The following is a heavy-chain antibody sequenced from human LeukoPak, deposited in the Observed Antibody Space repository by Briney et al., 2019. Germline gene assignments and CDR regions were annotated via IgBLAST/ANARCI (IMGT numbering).Heavy chain of an antibody. CDR2: IGPSSIPI. CDR3: ARGAPGGVALRLNYYYYGMDV. Sequence: PGGSLRLSCAASGFTFSSYSMNWVRQAPGKGLEWASYIGPSSIPISYADSVRGRFTISRDNAKNSLYLEMNSLRAEDTAVYYCARGAPGGVALRLNYYYYGMDVWGQGTTVTVSS. J-gene: IGHJ6*02. V-gene: IGHV3-48*01. D-gene: IGHD5-12*01. CDR1: GFTFSSYS.